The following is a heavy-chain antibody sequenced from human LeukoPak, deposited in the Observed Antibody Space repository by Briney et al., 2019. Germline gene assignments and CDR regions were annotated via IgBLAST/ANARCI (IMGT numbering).Heavy chain of an antibody. CDR3: ARAPPRTATYYYYYMDV. Sequence: PSETLSLTCAVYGGSFSGYYWSWIRQPPGKGLEWIGEINHSGSTNYNPSLKSRVTISVDTSKNQFSLKLSSVTAADTAVYYCARAPPRTATYYYYYMDVWGKGTTVTVSS. CDR1: GGSFSGYY. J-gene: IGHJ6*03. CDR2: INHSGST. V-gene: IGHV4-34*01. D-gene: IGHD4-17*01.